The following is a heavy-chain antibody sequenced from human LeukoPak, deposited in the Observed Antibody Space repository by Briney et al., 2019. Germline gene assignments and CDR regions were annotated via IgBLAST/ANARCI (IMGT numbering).Heavy chain of an antibody. V-gene: IGHV4-39*01. D-gene: IGHD3-10*01. CDR2: IYYSGST. Sequence: PSETLSLTCTVSGGSISSSGYYWGGIRQPPGKGLEWIGSIYYSGSTYYNPSLKSRVTISVDTSKNQFSLKLSSVTAADTAVYYCARHFGSFDHWGQGTLVTVSS. J-gene: IGHJ4*02. CDR1: GGSISSSGYY. CDR3: ARHFGSFDH.